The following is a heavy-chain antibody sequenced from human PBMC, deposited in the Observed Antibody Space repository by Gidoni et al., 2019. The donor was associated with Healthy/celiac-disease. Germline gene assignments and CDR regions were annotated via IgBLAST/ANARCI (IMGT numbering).Heavy chain of an antibody. V-gene: IGHV3-30*01. CDR1: GFTVSSYD. J-gene: IGHJ3*02. D-gene: IGHD3-10*01. Sequence: QVQLVASGGGVVQPGRSLRLSCAPSGFTVSSYDMHWVRQAPGKALEWVAVISYDGSNKYYADSVKGRFTISRDNSKNTLYLQMNRLRAEDTAVYYCARDLEAFAGGEGDAFDIWGQGTMVTVSS. CDR3: ARDLEAFAGGEGDAFDI. CDR2: ISYDGSNK.